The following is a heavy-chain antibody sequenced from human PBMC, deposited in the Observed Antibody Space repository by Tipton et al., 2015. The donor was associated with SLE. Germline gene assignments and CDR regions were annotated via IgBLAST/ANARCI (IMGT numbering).Heavy chain of an antibody. D-gene: IGHD6-13*01. CDR2: IYHRGST. CDR1: GGSISSSSSYY. CDR3: ARRQYSSSWYGGFDY. J-gene: IGHJ4*02. V-gene: IGHV4-39*07. Sequence: LRLSCAVYGGSISSSSSYYWAWIRQPPGKGVEWVGEIYHRGSTNYNPSLKSRVTISVDTSKNQFSLKLSSVTAADTAVYYCARRQYSSSWYGGFDYWGQGTLVTVSS.